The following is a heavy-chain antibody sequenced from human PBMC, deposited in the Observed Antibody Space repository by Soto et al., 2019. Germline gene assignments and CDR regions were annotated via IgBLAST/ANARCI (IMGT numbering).Heavy chain of an antibody. CDR1: GYTFTSYD. J-gene: IGHJ4*02. CDR2: IVVGSGNT. D-gene: IGHD3-10*01. CDR3: VIRGAPGFDY. Sequence: SVKVSCKASGYTFTSYDINWVRQARGQRLEWIGWIVVGSGNTNYAQKFQERVTITRDMSTSTAYMELSSLRSEDTAVYYCVIRGAPGFDYWGQGTLVTVSS. V-gene: IGHV1-58*02.